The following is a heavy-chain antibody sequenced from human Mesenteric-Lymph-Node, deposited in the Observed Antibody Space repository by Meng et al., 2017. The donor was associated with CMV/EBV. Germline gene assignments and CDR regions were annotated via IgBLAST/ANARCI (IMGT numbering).Heavy chain of an antibody. Sequence: GESLKISCATSGFTFSNSAMSWVRQAPGRGLEWVSSISNGGEITYYADSVKGRFTISRDNSKNTLYLQMHSLRVEDTAVYYCAKGGYFGVVTPYDAFDLWGQGTLVTVSS. J-gene: IGHJ3*01. CDR3: AKGGYFGVVTPYDAFDL. V-gene: IGHV3-23*01. D-gene: IGHD3-3*01. CDR1: GFTFSNSA. CDR2: ISNGGEIT.